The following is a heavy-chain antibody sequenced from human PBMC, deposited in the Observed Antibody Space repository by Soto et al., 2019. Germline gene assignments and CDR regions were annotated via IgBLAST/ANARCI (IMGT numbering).Heavy chain of an antibody. J-gene: IGHJ4*02. CDR2: ISGSGTTT. D-gene: IGHD3-16*01. CDR3: GRGRGSHSFDH. V-gene: IGHV3-23*01. Sequence: EVQLLESGGGVVQPGGSLRLSCEASGFTFSGYAMNWVRQAPGKGLEWVSSISGSGTTTYYADSVKGRFTIARDNSKNTLYLQKHSLRVEDSAVYYSGRGRGSHSFDHWGQGTLITVSS. CDR1: GFTFSGYA.